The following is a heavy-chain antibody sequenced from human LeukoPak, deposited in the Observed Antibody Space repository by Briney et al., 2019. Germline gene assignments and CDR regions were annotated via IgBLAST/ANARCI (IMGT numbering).Heavy chain of an antibody. V-gene: IGHV1-2*02. Sequence: ASVKVSCKASGYTFTGYYTHWVRQAPGPGLEWMGYIYPNSGATKYAQKFQGRVTMTRDTSISTAYMELSGLESDDTAVYYCGTLLSNGPFDYWGQGSLVTVS. CDR3: GTLLSNGPFDY. CDR1: GYTFTGYY. J-gene: IGHJ4*02. CDR2: IYPNSGAT.